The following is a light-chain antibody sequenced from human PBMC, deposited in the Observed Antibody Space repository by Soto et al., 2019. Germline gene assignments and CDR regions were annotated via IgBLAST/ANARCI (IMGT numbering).Light chain of an antibody. CDR2: GAS. CDR1: QSVSRN. Sequence: ETVMTQSPATLSVSPGERATLSCRASQSVSRNFAWYQQRPGQAPRLLIYGASTRATGVPARFSGSGSGTELALTISSLQSEDFAVYYCQQYNNWPLTFGGGTKVEIK. V-gene: IGKV3-15*01. J-gene: IGKJ4*01. CDR3: QQYNNWPLT.